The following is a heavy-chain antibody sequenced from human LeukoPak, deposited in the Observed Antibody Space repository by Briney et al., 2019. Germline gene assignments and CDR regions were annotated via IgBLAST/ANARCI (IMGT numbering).Heavy chain of an antibody. CDR2: IWYDGSNK. J-gene: IGHJ4*02. CDR3: AKDRISSGWFHDY. CDR1: GFTFSSYA. Sequence: GRSLRLSCAASGFTFSSYAMHWVRQAPGKGLEWVAVIWYDGSNKYYADSVKGRFTISRDNSKNTLYLQMNSLRAEDTAVYYCAKDRISSGWFHDYWGQGTLVTVSS. V-gene: IGHV3-33*06. D-gene: IGHD6-19*01.